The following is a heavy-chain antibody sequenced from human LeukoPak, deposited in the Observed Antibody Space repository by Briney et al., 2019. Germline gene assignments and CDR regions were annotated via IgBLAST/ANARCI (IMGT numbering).Heavy chain of an antibody. D-gene: IGHD3-10*01. J-gene: IGHJ4*02. V-gene: IGHV4-39*01. CDR1: GGSISSSSYY. CDR2: YYSGTT. Sequence: PSETLSLTCTVSGGSISSSSYYWGWIRQPPGKGLEWIGLYYSGTTYYNPSLKSRVTMYADTSKSQFSLKLTSVTAADTAVYFCARRAITVAPYYFDYWGQGTLVTVSS. CDR3: ARRAITVAPYYFDY.